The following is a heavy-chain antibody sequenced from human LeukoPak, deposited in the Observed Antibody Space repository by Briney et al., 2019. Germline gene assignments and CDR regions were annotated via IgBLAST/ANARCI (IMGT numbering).Heavy chain of an antibody. D-gene: IGHD5-18*01. CDR3: ARGGVDTAIQRWDYFDY. V-gene: IGHV3-30-3*01. CDR2: ISYDGSNK. Sequence: GGSLRLSCAASGFTFSSYAMHWVRQAPGKGLEWVAVISYDGSNKYYADSVKGRFTISRDNAKNSLYLQMNSLRAEDTAVYYCARGGVDTAIQRWDYFDYWGQGTLVTVSS. J-gene: IGHJ4*02. CDR1: GFTFSSYA.